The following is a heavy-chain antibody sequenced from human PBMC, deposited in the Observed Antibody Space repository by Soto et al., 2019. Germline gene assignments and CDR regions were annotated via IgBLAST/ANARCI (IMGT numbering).Heavy chain of an antibody. CDR1: GGSISSYY. D-gene: IGHD5-18*01. CDR3: AREGDVDTAMVSFDY. Sequence: QVQLQESGPGLVKPSETLSLTCTVSGGSISSYYWSWIRQPPGKGLEWIGYIYYSGSSNYNPSLKSRVTISVDTSKNQFSLKLSSVTAADTAVYDCAREGDVDTAMVSFDYWGQGTLVTVSS. CDR2: IYYSGSS. V-gene: IGHV4-59*01. J-gene: IGHJ4*02.